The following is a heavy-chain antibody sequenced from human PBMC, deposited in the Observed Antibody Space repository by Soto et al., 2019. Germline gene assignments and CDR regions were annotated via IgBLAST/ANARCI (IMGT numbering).Heavy chain of an antibody. CDR3: AKDIGCISTSCYSYYYYGMDV. V-gene: IGHV3-9*01. D-gene: IGHD2-2*02. CDR2: ISWNSGSI. CDR1: GFTFDDYA. J-gene: IGHJ6*02. Sequence: DVQLVESGGGLVQPGRSLRLSCAASGFTFDDYAMHWVRQAPGKGLERVSGISWNSGSIGYADSVKGRFTISRDNAKNSLYLQMNSLRAEDTAFYSCAKDIGCISTSCYSYYYYGMDVWGQGTTVTVSS.